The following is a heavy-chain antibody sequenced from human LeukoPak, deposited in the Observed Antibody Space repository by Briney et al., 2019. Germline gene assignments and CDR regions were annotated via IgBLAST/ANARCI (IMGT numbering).Heavy chain of an antibody. CDR3: AKAGSGYYYEGDFDY. CDR2: ISGSGGST. CDR1: GFTFSSYA. D-gene: IGHD3-22*01. Sequence: PGGSLRLSCAASGFTFSSYAMSWVRQAPGKGLEWVSAISGSGGSTYYADSAKGRFTISRDNSKNTLYLQMNSLRAEDTAVYYCAKAGSGYYYEGDFDYWGQGTLVTVSS. J-gene: IGHJ4*02. V-gene: IGHV3-23*01.